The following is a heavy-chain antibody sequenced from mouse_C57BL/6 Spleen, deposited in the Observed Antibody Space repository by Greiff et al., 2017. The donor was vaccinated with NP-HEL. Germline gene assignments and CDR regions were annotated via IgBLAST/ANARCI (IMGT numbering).Heavy chain of an antibody. CDR1: GFTFSSYA. J-gene: IGHJ4*01. CDR3: ARDRGYYGSSLYAMDY. V-gene: IGHV5-4*01. D-gene: IGHD1-1*01. CDR2: ISDGGSYT. Sequence: EVKLMESGGGLVKPGGSLKLSCAASGFTFSSYAMSWVRQTPEKRLEWVATISDGGSYTYYPDNVKGRFTISRDNAKNNLYLQMSHLKSEDTAMYYCARDRGYYGSSLYAMDYWGQGTSVTVSS.